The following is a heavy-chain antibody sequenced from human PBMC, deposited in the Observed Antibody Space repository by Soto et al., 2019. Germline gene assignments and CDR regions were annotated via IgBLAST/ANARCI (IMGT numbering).Heavy chain of an antibody. D-gene: IGHD2-21*02. CDR3: ARMVVTAIPPYYYYGMDV. CDR2: IYYSGST. Sequence: SETLSLTXTVSGGSISSYYWSWIRQPPGKGLEWIGYIYYSGSTNYNPSLKSRVTISVDTSKNQFSLKLSSVTAADTAVYYCARMVVTAIPPYYYYGMDVWGQGTTVTVSS. V-gene: IGHV4-59*01. J-gene: IGHJ6*02. CDR1: GGSISSYY.